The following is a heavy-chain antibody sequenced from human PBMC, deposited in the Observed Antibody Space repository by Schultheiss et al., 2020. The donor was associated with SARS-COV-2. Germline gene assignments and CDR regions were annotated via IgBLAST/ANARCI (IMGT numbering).Heavy chain of an antibody. CDR3: APYSSGQGAFQFGY. D-gene: IGHD6-19*01. J-gene: IGHJ4*02. V-gene: IGHV4-4*02. CDR2: IYHSGST. CDR1: GGSISSSNW. Sequence: SETLSLTCAVSGGSISSSNWWSWVRQPPGKGLEWIGEIYHSGSTNYNPSLKSRVTISVDTSKNQFSLKLSSVTAADTAVYYCAPYSSGQGAFQFGYWGQGTLVTVSS.